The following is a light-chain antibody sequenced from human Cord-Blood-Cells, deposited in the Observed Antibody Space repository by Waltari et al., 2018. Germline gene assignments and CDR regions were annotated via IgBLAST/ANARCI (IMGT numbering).Light chain of an antibody. V-gene: IGKV1-5*03. CDR3: QQYNSYSPWT. CDR2: KAS. J-gene: IGKJ1*01. Sequence: DIQMTQSPSTLSASVGDRVTITCRASQSISSWLAWYQQKPGKAPKLLIYKASSLESGVPSRFSGSESGTEFTLTISSLQPDDVATYYCQQYNSYSPWTFGQGTKVEIK. CDR1: QSISSW.